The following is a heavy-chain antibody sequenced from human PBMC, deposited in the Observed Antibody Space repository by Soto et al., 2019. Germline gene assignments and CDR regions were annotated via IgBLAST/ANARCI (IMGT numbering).Heavy chain of an antibody. CDR2: IWYDGSNK. CDR3: ARDHPVGGSLDY. V-gene: IGHV3-33*01. CDR1: GFTFSSYG. D-gene: IGHD1-26*01. J-gene: IGHJ4*02. Sequence: GGSLRLSCAASGFTFSSYGMHWVRQAPGKGLEWVAVIWYDGSNKYYADSVKGRFTISRDNSKNTLYLQMNSLRAEDTAVYYCARDHPVGGSLDYWGQGTLVTAPQ.